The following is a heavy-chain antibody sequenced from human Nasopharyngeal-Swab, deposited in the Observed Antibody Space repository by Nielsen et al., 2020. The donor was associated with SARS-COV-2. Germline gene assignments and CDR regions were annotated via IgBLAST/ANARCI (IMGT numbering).Heavy chain of an antibody. V-gene: IGHV3-48*01. Sequence: VRQAPGKGLEWVSYISSSSSTKYYADSVKGRFTISRDNSKSTLYLQMNSLRAEDTAVYYCARCGYSYGSHYYYYYMDVWGKGTTVTVSS. CDR2: ISSSSSTK. D-gene: IGHD5-18*01. CDR3: ARCGYSYGSHYYYYYMDV. J-gene: IGHJ6*03.